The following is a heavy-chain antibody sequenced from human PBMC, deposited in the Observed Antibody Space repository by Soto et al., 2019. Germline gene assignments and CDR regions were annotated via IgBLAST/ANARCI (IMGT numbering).Heavy chain of an antibody. D-gene: IGHD3-22*01. J-gene: IGHJ4*01. CDR2: ISYDGSNK. Sequence: GGSLRLSCAASGFTFSSYAMHWVRQAPGKGLEWVAVISYDGSNKYYADSVKGRFTISRDNSKNTLYLQMNSLKTEDTGIYYCTTDSYSTMVVVRFDYWGHGTPVTVSS. V-gene: IGHV3-30-3*01. CDR1: GFTFSSYA. CDR3: TTDSYSTMVVVRFDY.